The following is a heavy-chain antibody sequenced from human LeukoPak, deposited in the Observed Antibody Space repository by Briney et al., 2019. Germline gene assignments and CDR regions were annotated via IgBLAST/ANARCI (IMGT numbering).Heavy chain of an antibody. CDR1: GYSISSGYY. Sequence: PSETLSLTCAVSGYSISSGYYWGWIRPPPGKGLEWIGSIYHSGSTYYNPSLKSRVTISVDTSKNQFSLKLSSVTAADTAVYYCARSLYYYYYMDVWGKGTTVTVSS. CDR2: IYHSGST. CDR3: ARSLYYYYYMDV. J-gene: IGHJ6*03. V-gene: IGHV4-38-2*01.